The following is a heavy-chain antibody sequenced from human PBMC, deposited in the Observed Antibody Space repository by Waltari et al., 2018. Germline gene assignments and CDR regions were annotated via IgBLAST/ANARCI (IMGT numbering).Heavy chain of an antibody. Sequence: VQLVVSGGGVVQSGESLRLSCAASGFRFRTFAMSWVRQVPGEGLEWVSSITGSADNTYDADAVRGRFTISRDNSKNTLYLQMDGLRAEDTAIYYCAKVPYDNFWTGYFFFDLWGQGAQVTVSS. V-gene: IGHV3-23*04. CDR3: AKVPYDNFWTGYFFFDL. J-gene: IGHJ1*01. D-gene: IGHD3-3*01. CDR1: GFRFRTFA. CDR2: ITGSADNT.